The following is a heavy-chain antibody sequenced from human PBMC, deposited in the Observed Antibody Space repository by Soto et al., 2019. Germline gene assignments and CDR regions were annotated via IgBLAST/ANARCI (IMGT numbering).Heavy chain of an antibody. D-gene: IGHD3-9*01. CDR2: IYYSGST. Sequence: QVQLQESGPGLVKPSQTLSLTCTVSGGSISSGGYYWSWIRQHPGKGLEWIGYIYYSGSTYYNPSLKSRVTKPVDTSTXPFXLXXSSVTAAGTAVYYCARDQVRDILTGYPYAPAGMDVWGQGTTVTVSS. CDR1: GGSISSGGYY. V-gene: IGHV4-31*03. CDR3: ARDQVRDILTGYPYAPAGMDV. J-gene: IGHJ6*02.